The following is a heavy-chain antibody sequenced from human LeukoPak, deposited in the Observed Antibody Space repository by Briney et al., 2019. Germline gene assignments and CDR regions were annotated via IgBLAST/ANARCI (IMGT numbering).Heavy chain of an antibody. CDR3: ARDPGSGGGNEFDY. CDR2: ISSSSSYI. CDR1: GFTFSSYS. D-gene: IGHD2-15*01. J-gene: IGHJ4*02. Sequence: GGSLRLSCAASGFTFSSYSMNWVRQAPGKGLEWVSSISSSSSYIYYADSVKGRFTISTDNAKNSLYLQMNSLRAEDTAVYYCARDPGSGGGNEFDYWGQGTLVTVSS. V-gene: IGHV3-21*01.